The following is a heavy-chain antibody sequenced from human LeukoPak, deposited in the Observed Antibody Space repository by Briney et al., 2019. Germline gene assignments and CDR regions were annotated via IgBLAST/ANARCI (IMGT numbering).Heavy chain of an antibody. Sequence: GGSLRLSCAASGFTFSSYEMNWVRQAPGKGLEWVSYISSSGSTIYYADSVKGRFTISRDNAKNSLYLQMNSLRAEDTAVYYCARAPPSGHVWFGELGNAFDIWGQGTMVTVSS. CDR1: GFTFSSYE. CDR2: ISSSGSTI. CDR3: ARAPPSGHVWFGELGNAFDI. J-gene: IGHJ3*02. V-gene: IGHV3-48*03. D-gene: IGHD3-10*01.